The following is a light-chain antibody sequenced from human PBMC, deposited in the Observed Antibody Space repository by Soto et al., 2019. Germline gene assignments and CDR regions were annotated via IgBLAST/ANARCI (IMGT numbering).Light chain of an antibody. Sequence: QSVLTQPPSVSGAPGQRVTISCTGSSSTIGAGYDVHWYQQLPGTTPKLLIYCNSHRPSGVPDRFSGSKSGTSASLAITGLPAEDEADYYCQSYDSSLSALYVFGTGTKVTVL. CDR3: QSYDSSLSALYV. CDR2: CNS. J-gene: IGLJ1*01. V-gene: IGLV1-40*01. CDR1: SSTIGAGYD.